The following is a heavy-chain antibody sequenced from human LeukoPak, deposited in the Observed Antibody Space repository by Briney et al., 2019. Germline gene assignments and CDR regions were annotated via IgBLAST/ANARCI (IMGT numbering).Heavy chain of an antibody. CDR3: AKEQGYTYGRGDFEF. CDR1: GFTSSSRW. V-gene: IGHV3-74*01. D-gene: IGHD5-18*01. Sequence: GGSLRLSCAASGFTSSSRWMHWVRQTPGKGLVWVSRISSDASTINYADSVKGRFTISRDNAKNTLYLQMNSLRAEDTAVYYCAKEQGYTYGRGDFEFWGQGTLVTVSS. J-gene: IGHJ4*02. CDR2: ISSDASTI.